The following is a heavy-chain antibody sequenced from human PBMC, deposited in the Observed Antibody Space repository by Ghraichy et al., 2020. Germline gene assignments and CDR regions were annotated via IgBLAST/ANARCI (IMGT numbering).Heavy chain of an antibody. CDR1: GFTFSSYA. V-gene: IGHV3-23*01. CDR3: AKESGYTGSYYRDAFDV. D-gene: IGHD1-26*01. Sequence: GGSLRLSCAASGFTFSSYAMSWVRQAPGKGLEWVSAISRSDGSTYYADSMKGRFTISRDNSKNTLYLQMNSLRAEDTAIYYCAKESGYTGSYYRDAFDVWGHGTVVTVSS. CDR2: ISRSDGST. J-gene: IGHJ3*01.